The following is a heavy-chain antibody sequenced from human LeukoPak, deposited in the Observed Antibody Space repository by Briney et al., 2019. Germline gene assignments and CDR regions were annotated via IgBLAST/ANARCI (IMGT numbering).Heavy chain of an antibody. CDR1: GGSISTSNYY. Sequence: SETLSLTCTVSGGSISTSNYYWGWIRQPPGKGLEWIGNIFYSGSTYYSPSLRSRVTISLDTSKNQFSLKLSSVTAADTAVYYCARLVRGVIDYWGQGTLVTVSS. CDR2: IFYSGST. D-gene: IGHD3-10*01. J-gene: IGHJ4*02. CDR3: ARLVRGVIDY. V-gene: IGHV4-39*01.